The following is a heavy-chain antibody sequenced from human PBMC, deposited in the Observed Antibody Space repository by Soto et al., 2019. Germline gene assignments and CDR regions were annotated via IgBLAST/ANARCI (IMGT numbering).Heavy chain of an antibody. CDR2: IIPIFGTA. J-gene: IGHJ4*02. Sequence: QVQLVQSGAAVKKPGSSVKVSCKASGGTFSSYAISWVRQAPGQGLEWMGGIIPIFGTANYAQKFQGRVTITADESTSTAYMELSSLRSEDTAVYYCACYPHRGGNSVGFDYWGQGTLVTVSS. CDR1: GGTFSSYA. D-gene: IGHD2-21*02. V-gene: IGHV1-69*12. CDR3: ACYPHRGGNSVGFDY.